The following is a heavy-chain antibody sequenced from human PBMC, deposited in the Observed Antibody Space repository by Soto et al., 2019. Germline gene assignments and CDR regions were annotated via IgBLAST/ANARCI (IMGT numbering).Heavy chain of an antibody. CDR3: ARPTRPVTTQSLKVVGYSYSIDL. V-gene: IGHV1-69*13. J-gene: IGHJ6*02. D-gene: IGHD4-17*01. Sequence: SVKVSCKASGGTFSSYAISWVRQAPGQGLEWMGGIIPIFGTANYAQKFQGRVTITADESTSTAYMELSSLRSEDTAVYYCARPTRPVTTQSLKVVGYSYSIDLSGHGTLVTVS. CDR1: GGTFSSYA. CDR2: IIPIFGTA.